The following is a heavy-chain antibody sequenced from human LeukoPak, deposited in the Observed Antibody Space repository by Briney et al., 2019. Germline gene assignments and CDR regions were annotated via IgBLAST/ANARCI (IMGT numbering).Heavy chain of an antibody. CDR2: ISSISSYI. J-gene: IGHJ6*02. V-gene: IGHV3-21*01. D-gene: IGHD3-3*01. CDR3: AKAVTIFGVVTPYGMDV. CDR1: GFTFGSYS. Sequence: PGGSLRLSCAASGFTFGSYSMNWVRQAPGKGLKWVSSISSISSYIYYADSVKGRFTVSRDNAKNSLYLQMDSLRAEDTAVYYCAKAVTIFGVVTPYGMDVWGQGTTVTVSS.